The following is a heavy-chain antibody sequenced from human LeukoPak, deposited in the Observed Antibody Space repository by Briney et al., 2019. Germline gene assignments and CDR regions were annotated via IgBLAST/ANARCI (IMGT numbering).Heavy chain of an antibody. V-gene: IGHV1-2*02. CDR3: FDY. CDR2: INPSNGDT. J-gene: IGHJ4*02. CDR1: GYIFTAYE. Sequence: ASVKDSCKTSGYIFTAYEIHWVRQAPGQGLEWMGWINPSNGDTVVAQKFQDRVTMTRDTSISTAYMDLSSLRSDDSAVYPYFDYWGQGTLFIVSS.